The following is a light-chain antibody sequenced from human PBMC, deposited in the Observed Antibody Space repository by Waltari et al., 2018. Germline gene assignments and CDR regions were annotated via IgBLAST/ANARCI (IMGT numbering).Light chain of an antibody. Sequence: DIQMTQAPSSLSASVGDRVTITCQASQDINKNLNWSQQKPGKAPKVLIYDASNLRTGVPLRFSGSVSETHCTFTISHLQPEDIATYDCQHHENLPLTFGGGTNVEIK. V-gene: IGKV1-33*01. CDR3: QHHENLPLT. J-gene: IGKJ4*01. CDR2: DAS. CDR1: QDINKN.